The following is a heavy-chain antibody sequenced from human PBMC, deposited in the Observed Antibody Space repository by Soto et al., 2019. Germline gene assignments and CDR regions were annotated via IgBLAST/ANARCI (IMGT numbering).Heavy chain of an antibody. CDR1: GGTFSSYT. J-gene: IGHJ4*02. D-gene: IGHD2-21*02. CDR3: ARDPGGNSAGEFDY. Sequence: QVQLVQSGAEVKKPGSSVKVSCKASGGTFSSYTISWVRQAPGQGLEWMGRIIPILGIANYAQKFQGRVTXXAXKXXTTAHMELSSLRSEDTAVYYCARDPGGNSAGEFDYWGQGTLVTVSS. CDR2: IIPILGIA. V-gene: IGHV1-69*08.